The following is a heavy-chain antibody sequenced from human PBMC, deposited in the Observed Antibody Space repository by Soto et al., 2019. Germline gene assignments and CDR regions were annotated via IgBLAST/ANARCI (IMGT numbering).Heavy chain of an antibody. CDR2: INSDGSST. Sequence: GGSLRLSCAASGFTFSSYWMHWVRQAPGKGLVWVSRINSDGSSTSYADSVKGRFTISRDNAKNTLYLQMNSLRAEDTAVYYCARDRHFGITFGGVIVTNWFDPWGQGTLVTVYS. CDR3: ARDRHFGITFGGVIVTNWFDP. J-gene: IGHJ5*02. V-gene: IGHV3-74*01. CDR1: GFTFSSYW. D-gene: IGHD3-16*02.